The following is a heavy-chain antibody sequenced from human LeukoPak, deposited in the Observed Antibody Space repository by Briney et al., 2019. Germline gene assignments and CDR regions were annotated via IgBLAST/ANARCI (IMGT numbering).Heavy chain of an antibody. D-gene: IGHD3/OR15-3a*01. CDR2: IYYSGNT. Sequence: SETLSLTCTVSGGSISSDDYYWSWIRQPPGKGLEWIGYIYYSGNTYYNPSLKSRITISLDTSKNQFALELSSVTAADTAVYYCARSGTGDYYFYGMNVWGQGTTVTVSS. CDR3: ARSGTGDYYFYGMNV. CDR1: GGSISSDDYY. V-gene: IGHV4-30-4*01. J-gene: IGHJ6*02.